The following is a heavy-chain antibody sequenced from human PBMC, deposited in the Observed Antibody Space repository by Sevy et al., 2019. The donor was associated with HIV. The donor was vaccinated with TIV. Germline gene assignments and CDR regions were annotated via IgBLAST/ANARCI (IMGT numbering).Heavy chain of an antibody. CDR1: GYTFTNYH. CDR3: ARAPSGSQGPGQYFHH. J-gene: IGHJ1*01. Sequence: ASVKVSCKASGYTFTNYHITWVRQARGQGLEWMGWITPNNGNTNYARRLQGRVTMTTDTSTATAYMELRSLRSDDTAVYYCARAPSGSQGPGQYFHHWGQGTLVTVSS. D-gene: IGHD1-26*01. V-gene: IGHV1-18*01. CDR2: ITPNNGNT.